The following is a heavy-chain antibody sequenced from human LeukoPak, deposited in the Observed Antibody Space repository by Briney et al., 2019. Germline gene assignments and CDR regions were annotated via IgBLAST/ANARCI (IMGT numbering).Heavy chain of an antibody. Sequence: GGSLRLSCATSGFTFVDYGLSSVRRAPGKGLEWLCAINYNGAITDYADSVKGRFTISRDNAKNSLYLRMDSLRAEDTALYYCARDRLGPSFSVSHFDLWGQGTLVTVSS. CDR2: INYNGAIT. D-gene: IGHD3-3*02. J-gene: IGHJ4*02. V-gene: IGHV3-20*04. CDR1: GFTFVDYG. CDR3: ARDRLGPSFSVSHFDL.